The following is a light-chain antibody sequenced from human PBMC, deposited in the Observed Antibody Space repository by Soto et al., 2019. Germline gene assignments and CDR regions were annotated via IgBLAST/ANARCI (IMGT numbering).Light chain of an antibody. Sequence: DIQMTQSPSTLSASVGDRVTITCRASQSISSWLAWYQQKPGKAPKLLIYDASSLESGVPSRFSGSGSGTEFTLTMSGLQPEDFATYYCQQGHSTPYTFGQGTKVDIK. CDR1: QSISSW. J-gene: IGKJ2*01. V-gene: IGKV1-5*01. CDR2: DAS. CDR3: QQGHSTPYT.